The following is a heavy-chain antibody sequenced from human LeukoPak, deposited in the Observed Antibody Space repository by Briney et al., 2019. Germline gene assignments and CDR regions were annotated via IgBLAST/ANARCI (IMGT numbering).Heavy chain of an antibody. CDR2: INPNSGGT. V-gene: IGHV1-2*04. CDR3: ARLAGGY. J-gene: IGHJ4*02. Sequence: ASVKVSCKASGYTFTSYDINWVRQATGQGLEWMGWINPNSGGTNYAQKFQGWVTMTRDTSISTAYMELSRLRSDDTAVYYCARLAGGYWGQGTLVTVSS. CDR1: GYTFTSYD. D-gene: IGHD3-16*01.